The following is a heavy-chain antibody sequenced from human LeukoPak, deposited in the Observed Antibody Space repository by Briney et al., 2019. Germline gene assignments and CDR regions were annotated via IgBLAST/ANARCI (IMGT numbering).Heavy chain of an antibody. J-gene: IGHJ4*02. CDR3: AKDLGTSGWYCDY. Sequence: GESLRLSCAASGFTFSSYAMSWVRQAPGKGLEWVSAISDRSTYYADSVKGRFTISRDNSKSTLHLQMNSLRVEDTAVYYCAKDLGTSGWYCDYWGQGTLVTVSS. D-gene: IGHD6-19*01. CDR2: ISDRST. CDR1: GFTFSSYA. V-gene: IGHV3-23*05.